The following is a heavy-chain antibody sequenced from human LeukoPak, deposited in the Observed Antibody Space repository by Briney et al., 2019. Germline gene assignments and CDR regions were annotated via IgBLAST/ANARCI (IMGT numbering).Heavy chain of an antibody. CDR1: GFTFSSYA. V-gene: IGHV3-7*01. CDR2: IELDGSKK. D-gene: IGHD4-23*01. CDR3: ARDLTAGGNVDAFDI. Sequence: GGSLRLSCAASGFTFSSYAMSWVRQAPGKGLEWVATIELDGSKKSYVDSVKGRFTISRDNAKNSLYLQMNSLRVEDTAVYYCARDLTAGGNVDAFDIWGQGTMVTVSS. J-gene: IGHJ3*02.